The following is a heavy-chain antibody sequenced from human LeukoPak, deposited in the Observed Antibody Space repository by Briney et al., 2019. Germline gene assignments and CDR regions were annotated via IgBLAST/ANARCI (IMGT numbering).Heavy chain of an antibody. CDR2: IRSQIYGGTP. CDR3: TRDQTPYY. CDR1: GFTFSNYW. J-gene: IGHJ4*02. Sequence: GGSLRLPCAAFGFTFSNYWMSWVRQAPGKGLEWVGFIRSQIYGGTPEYAASVKGRFTISRDDSEGVAYLQMNSLKTEDTAVYYCTRDQTPYYWGQGTLVTVSS. V-gene: IGHV3-49*04.